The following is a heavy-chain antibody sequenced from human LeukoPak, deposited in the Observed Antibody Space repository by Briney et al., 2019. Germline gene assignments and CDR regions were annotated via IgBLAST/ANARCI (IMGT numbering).Heavy chain of an antibody. CDR2: IYHSGST. V-gene: IGHV4-38-2*01. Sequence: SETLSLTCAVSGYSISSGYYWGWIRQPPGKGLEWIGSIYHSGSTYYNPSLKSRVTISVDTSKNQFSLKLSSVTAADTAVYYCAGTYYYDSSGPGGDAFDIWGQGTMVTVSS. CDR3: AGTYYYDSSGPGGDAFDI. D-gene: IGHD3-22*01. CDR1: GYSISSGYY. J-gene: IGHJ3*02.